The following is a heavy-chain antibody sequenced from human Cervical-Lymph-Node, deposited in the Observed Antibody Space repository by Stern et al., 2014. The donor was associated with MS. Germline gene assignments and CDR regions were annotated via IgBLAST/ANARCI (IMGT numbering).Heavy chain of an antibody. CDR2: IYPGDSDA. J-gene: IGHJ4*02. V-gene: IGHV5-51*01. Sequence: EVQLEESGAEVKKPGESLKISCKGSGYSFTANWIAWVRQMPGKGLEWMGIIYPGDSDARYSPSFQGQVTISADKSISTAYLQWSSLKAADTAMYYCARDYGDYAFDYWGQGTLVTVSS. CDR3: ARDYGDYAFDY. CDR1: GYSFTANW. D-gene: IGHD4-17*01.